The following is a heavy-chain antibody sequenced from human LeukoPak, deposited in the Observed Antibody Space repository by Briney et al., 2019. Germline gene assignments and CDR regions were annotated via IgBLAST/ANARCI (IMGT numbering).Heavy chain of an antibody. CDR1: GGSFSGYY. Sequence: SETLSLTCAVYGGSFSGYYWSWIRQPPGKGVEWVGEINHSGRTKYNTSLKRRVTISVDTSKNQFSLKLSSVTAADTAVYYCAQGYCSSTSCYSYYYYGMDVWGQGTTVTVSS. D-gene: IGHD2-2*02. CDR3: AQGYCSSTSCYSYYYYGMDV. CDR2: INHSGRT. J-gene: IGHJ6*02. V-gene: IGHV4-34*01.